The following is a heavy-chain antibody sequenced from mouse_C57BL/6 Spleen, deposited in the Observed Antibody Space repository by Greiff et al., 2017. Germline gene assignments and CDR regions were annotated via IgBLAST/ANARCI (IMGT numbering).Heavy chain of an antibody. V-gene: IGHV3-6*01. CDR2: ISYDGSN. Sequence: VQLKESGPGLVKPSQSLSLTCSVTGYSITSGYYWNWIRQFPGNKLEWMGYISYDGSNNYNPSLKNRISITRDTSKNQFFLKLNSVTTEDTATYYCARDGREVRRTGYFDYWGQGTTLTVSS. D-gene: IGHD2-14*01. CDR1: GYSITSGYY. CDR3: ARDGREVRRTGYFDY. J-gene: IGHJ2*01.